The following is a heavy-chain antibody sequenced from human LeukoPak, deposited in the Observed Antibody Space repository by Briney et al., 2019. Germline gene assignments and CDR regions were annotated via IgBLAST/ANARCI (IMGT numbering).Heavy chain of an antibody. CDR3: ARGHLGSSWSLVYFDH. CDR1: GFTFSNYT. V-gene: IGHV3-30-3*01. CDR2: QSNDGSNK. Sequence: PGGSLRLSCAASGFTFSNYTMNWVRQAPGKGLEWVALQSNDGSNKIYADSVRGRFTISRDNSKTTLYLRLNGLRTEDTAVYYCARGHLGSSWSLVYFDHWGQGTLVTVSS. D-gene: IGHD6-13*01. J-gene: IGHJ4*02.